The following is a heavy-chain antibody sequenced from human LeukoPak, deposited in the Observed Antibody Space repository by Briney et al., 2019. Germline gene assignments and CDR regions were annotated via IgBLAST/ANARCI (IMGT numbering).Heavy chain of an antibody. D-gene: IGHD3-22*01. J-gene: IGHJ5*01. Sequence: PSETLSLTCTVSGGSISNYYWSWIRQPPGKGLEWIGSIYYSGSTNYNPSLKSRVTISVDTSKNQFSLKLSSVTAADTAVYYCARDQSDSNGYCNWFESWGQGTPVTVSS. CDR1: GGSISNYY. V-gene: IGHV4-59*01. CDR2: IYYSGST. CDR3: ARDQSDSNGYCNWFES.